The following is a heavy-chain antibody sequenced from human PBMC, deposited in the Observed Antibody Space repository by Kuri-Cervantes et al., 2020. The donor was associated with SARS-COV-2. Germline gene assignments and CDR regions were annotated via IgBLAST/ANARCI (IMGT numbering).Heavy chain of an antibody. Sequence: GGSLRLSCAASGFTFDDYAMHWVRQAPGKGLEWVSGISWNSGSIGYADSVKGRFTISRDNSKNTLYLQMNSLRAEDTAVYYCASEEVGATIDYWGQGTLVTVSS. CDR1: GFTFDDYA. J-gene: IGHJ4*02. D-gene: IGHD1-26*01. CDR3: ASEEVGATIDY. CDR2: ISWNSGSI. V-gene: IGHV3-9*01.